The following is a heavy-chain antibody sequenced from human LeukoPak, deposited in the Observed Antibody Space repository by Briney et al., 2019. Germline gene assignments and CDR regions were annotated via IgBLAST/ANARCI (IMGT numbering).Heavy chain of an antibody. J-gene: IGHJ4*02. CDR2: ISSGTT. Sequence: GGSLRLSCAASGFSFNSNGMNWVRQAPGKGLEWVSSISSGTTYADSVKGRFTISRDNVKNSLYLQMNSLRAEDTAVYYCARGTIAAAGYYYFDYWGQGTQVTVSS. CDR3: ARGTIAAAGYYYFDY. D-gene: IGHD6-13*01. CDR1: GFSFNSNG. V-gene: IGHV3-21*01.